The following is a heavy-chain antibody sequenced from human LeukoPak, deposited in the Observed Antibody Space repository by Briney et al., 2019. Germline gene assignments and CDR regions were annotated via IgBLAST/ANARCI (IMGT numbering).Heavy chain of an antibody. Sequence: ASVTVSCKASGGTFSSYAISWVRQAPGQGLEWMGGIIPIFGTANYAQKFQGRVTITADESTSTAYMELSSLRSEDTAVYYCASVTYYYDSSGYYYTTNYFDYWGQGTLVTVSS. CDR1: GGTFSSYA. V-gene: IGHV1-69*13. D-gene: IGHD3-22*01. CDR3: ASVTYYYDSSGYYYTTNYFDY. CDR2: IIPIFGTA. J-gene: IGHJ4*02.